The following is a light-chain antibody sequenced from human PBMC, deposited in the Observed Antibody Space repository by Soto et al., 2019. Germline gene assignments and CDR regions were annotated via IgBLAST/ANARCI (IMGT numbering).Light chain of an antibody. Sequence: QSVLTQPPSASGSLGQSITISCTGTNSDVGNNKYVSWYQQHPGKAPKLIIYDVTQRPSGVPDRFSGSKSGNTASLTVSGLQAEDEADYYCSSYAGKVSFGGGTKVTVL. V-gene: IGLV2-8*01. CDR2: DVT. CDR1: NSDVGNNKY. CDR3: SSYAGKVS. J-gene: IGLJ2*01.